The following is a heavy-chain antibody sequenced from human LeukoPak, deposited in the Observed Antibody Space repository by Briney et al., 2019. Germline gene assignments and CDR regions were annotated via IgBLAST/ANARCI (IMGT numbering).Heavy chain of an antibody. D-gene: IGHD3-16*01. J-gene: IGHJ3*02. V-gene: IGHV4-59*01. CDR3: ARANTNNDAFDI. CDR2: IYYSGST. Sequence: SETLSLTCAVYGGSFSGYYWSWIRQPPGKGLEWIGNIYYSGSTNDNPSLKTRVTISVDTSKNQFSLQLSPVTAADTAVYYCARANTNNDAFDIWGRGTLVTVSS. CDR1: GGSFSGYY.